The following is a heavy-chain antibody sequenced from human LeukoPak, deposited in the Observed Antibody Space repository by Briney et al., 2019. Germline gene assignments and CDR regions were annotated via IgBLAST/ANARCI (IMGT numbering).Heavy chain of an antibody. V-gene: IGHV4-34*01. CDR2: INHSGST. CDR1: GGSFSGYY. J-gene: IGHJ3*02. Sequence: PSETLSLTCAVYGGSFSGYYWSWIRQPPGKGLEWIGEINHSGSTNYNPSLKSRVTISVDTSKNQFSLKLSSVTAADTAVYYCARGRRIAAPHASDIWGQGTMVTVSS. D-gene: IGHD6-6*01. CDR3: ARGRRIAAPHASDI.